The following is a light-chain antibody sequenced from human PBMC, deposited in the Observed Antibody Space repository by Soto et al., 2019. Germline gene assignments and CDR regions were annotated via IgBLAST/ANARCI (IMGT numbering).Light chain of an antibody. Sequence: NFMLTQPHSVSESPGKTVTISCTGSSGSIASNYVQWYQQRPGSAPTTVIYEDNQRPSGVPDRFSGSIDSSSNSASLTISGLKTDDEADYYCQSYDSSNVVFGGGTNLTVL. V-gene: IGLV6-57*02. CDR2: EDN. CDR3: QSYDSSNVV. CDR1: SGSIASNY. J-gene: IGLJ2*01.